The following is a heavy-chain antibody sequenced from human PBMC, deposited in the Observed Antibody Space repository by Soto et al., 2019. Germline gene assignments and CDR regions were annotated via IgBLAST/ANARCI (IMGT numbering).Heavy chain of an antibody. CDR2: INWNGGSK. V-gene: IGHV3-20*04. J-gene: IGHJ4*02. CDR3: ASATQSYYDTSGSYSYVH. CDR1: GFTFDEYA. Sequence: GGSLRLSCAASGFTFDEYALTWVRQAPGKGLEWVAGINWNGGSKGYADSVKGRFTISRDNAKSSLYLQMNNLRAEDTAFYFCASATQSYYDTSGSYSYVHWGQGAQVTVSS. D-gene: IGHD3-22*01.